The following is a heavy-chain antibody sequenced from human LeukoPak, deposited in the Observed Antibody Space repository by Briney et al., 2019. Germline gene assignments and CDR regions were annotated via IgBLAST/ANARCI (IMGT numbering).Heavy chain of an antibody. V-gene: IGHV4-4*07. D-gene: IGHD1-26*01. CDR1: GVSISSYC. CDR3: ASDRAAVGNYDDYMDV. CDR2: IYTSGSH. Sequence: AESLSLTCTVSGVSISSYCWSWVRQPAGKGLEWIGCIYTSGSHNYNPSLKPRITMLVAPSKNPFSLTLSTVTAADTAVSYCASDRAAVGNYDDYMDVWGKGTTVTVSS. J-gene: IGHJ6*03.